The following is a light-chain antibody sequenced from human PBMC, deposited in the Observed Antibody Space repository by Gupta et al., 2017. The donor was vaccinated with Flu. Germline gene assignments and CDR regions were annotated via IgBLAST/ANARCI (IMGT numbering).Light chain of an antibody. CDR1: QSVSTY. CDR3: QQRHKWPRLT. CDR2: AAS. J-gene: IGKJ5*01. Sequence: IVLTQSPATLSLSPGERATLSCRASQSVSTYLAWYQHKPGQAPRLLIYAASNRDPGIPARFSGSGYETDFTLTISSRELEDFAVYYCQQRHKWPRLTFGQGTLMEIK. V-gene: IGKV3-11*01.